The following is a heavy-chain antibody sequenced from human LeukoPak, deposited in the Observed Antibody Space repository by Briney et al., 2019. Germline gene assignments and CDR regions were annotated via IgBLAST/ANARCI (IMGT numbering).Heavy chain of an antibody. V-gene: IGHV6-1*01. CDR2: TYYRSKWYN. CDR3: ARAEGATQVDAFDI. D-gene: IGHD2-15*01. CDR1: GDSVSSNSAA. Sequence: SQTLSLTCAISGDSVSSNSAAWNWIRQSPSRGLEWLGSTYYRSKWYNDYAVSVKSRITINPDTSKNQFSLQLNSVHPEDTAVYYCARAEGATQVDAFDIWGQGTMATVSS. J-gene: IGHJ3*02.